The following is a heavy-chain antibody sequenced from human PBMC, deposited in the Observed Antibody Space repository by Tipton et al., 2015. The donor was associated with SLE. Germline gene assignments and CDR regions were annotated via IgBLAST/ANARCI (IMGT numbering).Heavy chain of an antibody. CDR2: LSGSGITT. CDR3: AKEAQRDLGYSSGWYYFDH. Sequence: SLRLSCAASGFTFSSYAMTWVRQAPGKGLEWVSALSGSGITTYYPDSVKGRFTISRDNSKNTLYLQMNNLRAEDTAVYYCAKEAQRDLGYSSGWYYFDHWGQGTLVTVSS. D-gene: IGHD6-19*01. J-gene: IGHJ4*02. CDR1: GFTFSSYA. V-gene: IGHV3-23*01.